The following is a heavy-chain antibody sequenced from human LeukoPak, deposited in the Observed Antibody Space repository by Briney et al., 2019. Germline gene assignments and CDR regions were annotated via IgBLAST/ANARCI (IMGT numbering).Heavy chain of an antibody. Sequence: GGSLRLSCAASGFTFSNYWMHWVRQAPGKGLVWVSGIGDDATNTIYADSVKGRFTISRDNAKNTVYLQMDSLRAEDAGLYYCPRGGVNHAFDVWGQGTMVTVSS. J-gene: IGHJ3*01. CDR1: GFTFSNYW. V-gene: IGHV3-74*01. D-gene: IGHD1-14*01. CDR2: IGDDATNT. CDR3: PRGGVNHAFDV.